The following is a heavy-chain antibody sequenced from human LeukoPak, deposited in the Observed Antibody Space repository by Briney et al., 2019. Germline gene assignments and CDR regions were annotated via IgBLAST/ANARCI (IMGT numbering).Heavy chain of an antibody. J-gene: IGHJ4*02. D-gene: IGHD6-13*01. CDR3: ATAALYGSAWYYFDY. Sequence: PGGSLRLSCVASGFTFSSSGMHWVRQAPGKGLEWVALIWYDGINEYYADSVKGRFTISRDDSKNTLYLQMNSLRAEDTAVYYCATAALYGSAWYYFDYWGQGTLVTVSS. CDR1: GFTFSSSG. CDR2: IWYDGINE. V-gene: IGHV3-33*01.